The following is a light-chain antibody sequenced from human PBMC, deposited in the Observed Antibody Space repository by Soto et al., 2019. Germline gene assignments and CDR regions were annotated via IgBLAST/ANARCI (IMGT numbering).Light chain of an antibody. CDR1: ISDIGGYNY. J-gene: IGLJ3*02. CDR2: GVT. Sequence: QSALTQPASVSGSPGQSITISCTGTISDIGGYNYVSWYQQHPGKAPQLVIYGVTIRPSGVSSRFSGSKSGNTASLTISGLQAEDEADYYCSSFASIRILVFGGGTKVTFL. CDR3: SSFASIRILV. V-gene: IGLV2-14*01.